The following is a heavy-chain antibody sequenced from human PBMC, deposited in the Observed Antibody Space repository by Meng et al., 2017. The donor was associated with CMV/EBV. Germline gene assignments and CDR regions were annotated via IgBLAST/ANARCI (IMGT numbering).Heavy chain of an antibody. D-gene: IGHD3-22*01. CDR3: ARDTITMIASDY. J-gene: IGHJ4*02. V-gene: IGHV3-21*01. CDR1: GFTFSSYS. CDR2: ISSSSYI. Sequence: GESLKISCAASGFTFSSYSMNWVRQAPGKGLEWVSSISSSSYIYYADSVKGRFTISRDNAKNSLYLQMNSLRAEDTAVYYCARDTITMIASDYWGQGTLVTVSS.